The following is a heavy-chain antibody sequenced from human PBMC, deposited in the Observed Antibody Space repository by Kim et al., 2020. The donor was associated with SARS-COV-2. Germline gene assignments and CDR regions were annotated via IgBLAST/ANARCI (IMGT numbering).Heavy chain of an antibody. CDR3: ASVEMATIVAFDI. CDR2: INHSGST. CDR1: GGSFSGYY. J-gene: IGHJ3*02. Sequence: SETLSLTCAVYGGSFSGYYWSWIRQPPGKGLEWIGEINHSGSTNYNPSLKSRVTISVDTSKNQFSLKLSSVTAAYTAVYYCASVEMATIVAFDIWGQGTMVTVSS. D-gene: IGHD5-12*01. V-gene: IGHV4-34*01.